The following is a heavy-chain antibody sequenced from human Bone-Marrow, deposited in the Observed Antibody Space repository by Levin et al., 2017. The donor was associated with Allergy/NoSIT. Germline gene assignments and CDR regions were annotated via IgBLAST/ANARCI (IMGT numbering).Heavy chain of an antibody. V-gene: IGHV5-10-1*01. CDR3: ARRNYRYCSGGSCYRGGAFDI. CDR2: IDPSDSYT. Sequence: GESLKISCKGSGYSFTSYWISWVRQMPGKGLEWMGRIDPSDSYTNYSPSFQGHVTISADKSISTAYLQWSSLKASDTAMYYCARRNYRYCSGGSCYRGGAFDIWGQGTMVTVSS. D-gene: IGHD2-15*01. J-gene: IGHJ3*02. CDR1: GYSFTSYW.